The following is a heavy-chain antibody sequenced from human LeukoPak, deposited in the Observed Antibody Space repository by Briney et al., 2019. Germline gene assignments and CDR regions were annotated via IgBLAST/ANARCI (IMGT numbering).Heavy chain of an antibody. CDR2: INAGNGNT. V-gene: IGHV1-3*01. CDR3: ARSYYYDSSGYYDNESLDY. Sequence: GASVKVSCKASGYTFTSYAMHWVRQAPGQGLEWMGWINAGNGNTKYSQKFQGRVTITRDTSASTAYMELSSLRSEDTAVYYCARSYYYDSSGYYDNESLDYWGQGTLVTVSS. J-gene: IGHJ4*02. D-gene: IGHD3-22*01. CDR1: GYTFTSYA.